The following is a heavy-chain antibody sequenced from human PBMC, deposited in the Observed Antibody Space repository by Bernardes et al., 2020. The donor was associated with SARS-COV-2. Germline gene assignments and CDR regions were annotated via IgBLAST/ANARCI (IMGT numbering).Heavy chain of an antibody. J-gene: IGHJ6*02. CDR2: IWYDGSNK. D-gene: IGHD1-7*01. V-gene: IGHV3-33*01. Sequence: GGSLRLSCAASGFTFSSYGMHWVRQAPGKGLEWVAVIWYDGSNKYYADSVKGRFTISRDNSKNTLYLQMNSLRAEDTAVYYCARDDLELTLNYGMDVWGQGTTVTVSS. CDR1: GFTFSSYG. CDR3: ARDDLELTLNYGMDV.